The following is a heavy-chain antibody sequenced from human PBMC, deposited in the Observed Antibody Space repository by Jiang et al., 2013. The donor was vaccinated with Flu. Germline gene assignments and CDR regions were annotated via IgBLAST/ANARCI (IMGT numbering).Heavy chain of an antibody. CDR2: IIPIFGTA. V-gene: IGHV1-69*01. Sequence: GAEVKKPGSSVKVSCKASGGTFSSYAISWVRQAPGQGLEWMGGIIPIFGTANYAQKFQGRVTITADESTSTAYMELSSLRSEDTAVYYCARDVLAARQLRGDYYYYYMDVWGKGTTVTVSS. D-gene: IGHD6-6*01. CDR1: GGTFSSYA. J-gene: IGHJ6*03. CDR3: ARDVLAARQLRGDYYYYYMDV.